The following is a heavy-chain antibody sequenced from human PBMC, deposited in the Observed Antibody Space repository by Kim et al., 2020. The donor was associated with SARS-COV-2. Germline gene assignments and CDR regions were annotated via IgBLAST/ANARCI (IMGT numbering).Heavy chain of an antibody. V-gene: IGHV3-33*01. J-gene: IGHJ6*04. CDR2: SNK. CDR3: AREDIAALDV. Sequence: SNKFYEDSVRCRFTVSRDNSKNTLYLQMNSLRAEDTAVYYCAREDIAALDVWGKGTTVTVSS. D-gene: IGHD6-13*01.